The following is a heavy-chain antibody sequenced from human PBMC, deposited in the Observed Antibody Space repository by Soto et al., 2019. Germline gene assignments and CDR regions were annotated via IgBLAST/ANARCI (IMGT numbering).Heavy chain of an antibody. D-gene: IGHD4-17*01. CDR2: IYHSGSA. V-gene: IGHV4-38-2*01. J-gene: IGHJ4*02. Sequence: SETLSLTCAVSGYSINCGYYWGWIRQPPGKGLEWIGTIYHSGSAYYNPSLKSRVTISVDTSKNQFSLKLNSVTAADTAVYYCARALDYGDFEFDSWGQGTLVTVSS. CDR1: GYSINCGYY. CDR3: ARALDYGDFEFDS.